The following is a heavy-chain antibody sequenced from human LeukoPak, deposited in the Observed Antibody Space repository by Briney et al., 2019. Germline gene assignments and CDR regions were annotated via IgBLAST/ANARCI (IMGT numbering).Heavy chain of an antibody. J-gene: IGHJ6*02. Sequence: SETLSLTCTVSGGSISSYYWSWIRQPAGKGLEWIGRIYTSGSTNYNPSLKSRVTMSVDTSKNQFSLKLSSVTAADTAVYYCARDGYDFWSGYYASNYYYYGMDVWGQGTTVTVSS. CDR2: IYTSGST. D-gene: IGHD3-3*01. V-gene: IGHV4-4*07. CDR3: ARDGYDFWSGYYASNYYYYGMDV. CDR1: GGSISSYY.